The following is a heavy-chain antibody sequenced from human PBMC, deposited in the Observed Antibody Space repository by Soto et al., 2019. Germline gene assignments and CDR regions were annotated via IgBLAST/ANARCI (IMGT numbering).Heavy chain of an antibody. Sequence: QVQLVQSGAEVKNPGSSVKVSCTTSGGIFSNYGISWVRQAPGQGLEWMGGIIPLFATTNYAHKFQGRVTITADESTSTAYMEVSSLRSEDTAMFYCARGRRKYYDSGSYLAVHDAFDIWGQGTMVIVSS. CDR2: IIPLFATT. CDR1: GGIFSNYG. V-gene: IGHV1-69*01. CDR3: ARGRRKYYDSGSYLAVHDAFDI. D-gene: IGHD3-22*01. J-gene: IGHJ3*02.